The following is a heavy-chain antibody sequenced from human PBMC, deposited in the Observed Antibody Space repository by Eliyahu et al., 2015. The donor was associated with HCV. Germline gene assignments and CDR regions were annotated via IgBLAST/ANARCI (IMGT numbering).Heavy chain of an antibody. J-gene: IGHJ6*03. CDR1: GGSISSGGYY. CDR3: ARDRHTISTAYYYYYMDV. D-gene: IGHD5-24*01. CDR2: IYYSGST. Sequence: QVQLQESGPGLVKPSQTLSLTCTVSGGSISSGGYYWSWIRQHPGKGLEWIGYIYYSGSTYYNPSLKSRVTISVDTSKNQFSLRLTSVTAADTAVYYCARDRHTISTAYYYYYMDVWGKGTTVTVSS. V-gene: IGHV4-31*03.